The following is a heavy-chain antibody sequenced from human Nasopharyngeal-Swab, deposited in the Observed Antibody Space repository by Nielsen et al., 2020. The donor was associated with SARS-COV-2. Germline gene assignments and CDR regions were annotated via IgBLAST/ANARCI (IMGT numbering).Heavy chain of an antibody. CDR3: ARITVGATRGYFDY. CDR2: IDWDDDK. V-gene: IGHV2-70*11. D-gene: IGHD1-26*01. J-gene: IGHJ4*02. CDR1: GFSLSTSGMC. Sequence: SGPTLVQPTQTLTLTCTFSGFSLSTSGMCVSWIRQPPGKALEWLARIDWDDDKYYSTSLKTRLTISKDTSKNQVVLTMTNMDPVDTATYYCARITVGATRGYFDYWGQGTLVTVSS.